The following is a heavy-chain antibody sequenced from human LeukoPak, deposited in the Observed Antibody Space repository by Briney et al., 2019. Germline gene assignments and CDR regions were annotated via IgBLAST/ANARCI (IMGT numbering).Heavy chain of an antibody. CDR1: GFTFSTYA. D-gene: IGHD3-10*01. Sequence: QPGGSLRLSCSASGFTFSTYAMHWVRQAPGKGLEYVSAISSDGDSTYNADSVKGRFTISRDNSKNTLYLQMSSLRTEDTAVYYCVRSSASSGPNCSDPWGQGTLVTVSS. CDR3: VRSSASSGPNCSDP. J-gene: IGHJ5*02. V-gene: IGHV3-64D*09. CDR2: ISSDGDST.